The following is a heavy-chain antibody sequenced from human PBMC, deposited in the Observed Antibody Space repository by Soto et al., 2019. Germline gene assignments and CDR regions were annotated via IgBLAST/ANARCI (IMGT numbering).Heavy chain of an antibody. D-gene: IGHD6-13*01. J-gene: IGHJ4*02. V-gene: IGHV3-74*01. CDR2: INYDGSDT. CDR1: GFTLSSYR. Sequence: GGSLRLSCVVSGFTLSSYRMHWVRQAPGKGLVWVSHINYDGSDTTYADSVKGRFTISRDNAKNTLYLQMNSLRAEDTAVYYCARVGAKVAAAPYFDYWGQGTLVTVSS. CDR3: ARVGAKVAAAPYFDY.